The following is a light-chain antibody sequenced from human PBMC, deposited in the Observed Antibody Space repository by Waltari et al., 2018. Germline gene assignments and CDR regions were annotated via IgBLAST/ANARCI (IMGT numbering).Light chain of an antibody. J-gene: IGKJ1*01. CDR1: QSVLSSNKNY. CDR2: WAS. CDR3: HQYHSSPWT. V-gene: IGKV4-1*01. Sequence: DIVMTQSPDSLAVSLGERATINCKSSQSVLSSNKNYLAWYQQRPGQPPNLLIYWASTRESGVPDRFSGSGSGTDFTLTISSLQAEDGAVYYCHQYHSSPWTFGQGTKVEIK.